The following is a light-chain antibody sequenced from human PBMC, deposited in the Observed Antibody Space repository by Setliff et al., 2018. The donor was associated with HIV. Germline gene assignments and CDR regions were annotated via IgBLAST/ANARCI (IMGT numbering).Light chain of an antibody. Sequence: QSVLTPPRSVSGSPGQSVTISCTGTSSDVGGYNYVSWYQQHPDKAPKLIIYDVSKRLSGVPDRFSGSKSGNTASLTISGLQAEDEVDYYCCSYAGTYTSLYVFGTGTKVTVL. CDR2: DVS. CDR3: CSYAGTYTSLYV. CDR1: SSDVGGYNY. J-gene: IGLJ1*01. V-gene: IGLV2-11*01.